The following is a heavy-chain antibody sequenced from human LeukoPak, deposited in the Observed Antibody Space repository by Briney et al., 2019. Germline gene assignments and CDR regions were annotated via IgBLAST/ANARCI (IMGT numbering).Heavy chain of an antibody. CDR1: GFTFSSYA. J-gene: IGHJ4*02. CDR3: AKNNGGSGYSAADY. Sequence: GGSLRLSCAASGFTFSSYAMTWARQAPGKGPEWVSSITAGGGTTYYAESVEGRFTISRDNSKTTLYVQMNSLRAEDTAIYYCAKNNGGSGYSAADYWGQGTLVIVSS. CDR2: ITAGGGTT. D-gene: IGHD2-15*01. V-gene: IGHV3-23*01.